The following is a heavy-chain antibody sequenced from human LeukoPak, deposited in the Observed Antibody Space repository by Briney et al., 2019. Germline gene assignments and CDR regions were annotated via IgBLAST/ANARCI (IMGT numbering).Heavy chain of an antibody. D-gene: IGHD1-26*01. J-gene: IGHJ4*02. CDR1: GGSISSYY. V-gene: IGHV4-59*08. Sequence: SETLSLTCTVSGGSISSYYWSWIRQPPGKGLEWLGYIYDSGSTNYNPSLKSRVTISVDTSKNQFSLRLSSVTAADTAVYYCARHMYSGRYYGTDYWGQGTLVTVSS. CDR2: IYDSGST. CDR3: ARHMYSGRYYGTDY.